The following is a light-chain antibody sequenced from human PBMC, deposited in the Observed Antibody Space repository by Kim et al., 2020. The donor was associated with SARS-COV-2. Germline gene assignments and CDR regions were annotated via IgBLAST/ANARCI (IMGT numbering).Light chain of an antibody. J-gene: IGLJ2*01. CDR2: YDS. CDR1: NIGSKS. CDR3: QVWDSSSDHVV. Sequence: PGKTARMTCGGNNIGSKSVPWYQQKPGQAPVLVIYYDSDRPSGIPERFSGSNSGNTATLTISRVEAGDEADYYCQVWDSSSDHVVFGGGTQLTVL. V-gene: IGLV3-21*04.